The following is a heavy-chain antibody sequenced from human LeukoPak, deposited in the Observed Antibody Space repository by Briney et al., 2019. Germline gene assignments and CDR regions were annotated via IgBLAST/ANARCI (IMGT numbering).Heavy chain of an antibody. J-gene: IGHJ4*02. CDR1: GYTFTSYY. CDR3: ASGRGYSYGYPYYFDY. D-gene: IGHD5-18*01. Sequence: SVKVSCKASGYTFTSYYMHWVRQAPGQGLEWMGGIIPIFGTANYAQKFQGRVTITTDESTSTAYMELSSLRSEDTAVYYCASGRGYSYGYPYYFDYWGQGTLVTVSS. CDR2: IIPIFGTA. V-gene: IGHV1-69*05.